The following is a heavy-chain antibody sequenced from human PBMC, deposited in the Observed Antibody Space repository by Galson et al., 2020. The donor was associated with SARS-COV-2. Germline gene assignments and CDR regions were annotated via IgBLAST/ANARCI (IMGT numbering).Heavy chain of an antibody. CDR2: ISYDGNNK. CDR1: GFTFSNYA. Sequence: GGSLRLSCVASGFTFSNYAMHWVRQAPVKGLEWVAIISYDGNNKYADSVKGRFTISRDNSKSTLYLQMNSLRPEDTAVYYCAKETADYYSSNFDFWGQGTLVTVSS. CDR3: AKETADYYSSNFDF. J-gene: IGHJ4*02. V-gene: IGHV3-30*18. D-gene: IGHD3-22*01.